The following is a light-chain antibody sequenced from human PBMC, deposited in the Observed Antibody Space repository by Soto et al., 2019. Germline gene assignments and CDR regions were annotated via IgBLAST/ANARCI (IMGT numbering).Light chain of an antibody. Sequence: QSVLTQPPSVSEAPRQRVTISCSGSSSNIGTYAVNWYQQLPGKAPKLIIYYDDLVPSGVSDRFSGSGSGTSASLAISGLQSEDEADYYCASWDDSLRAPVFGGGTKLTVL. J-gene: IGLJ2*01. CDR1: SSNIGTYA. V-gene: IGLV1-36*01. CDR3: ASWDDSLRAPV. CDR2: YDD.